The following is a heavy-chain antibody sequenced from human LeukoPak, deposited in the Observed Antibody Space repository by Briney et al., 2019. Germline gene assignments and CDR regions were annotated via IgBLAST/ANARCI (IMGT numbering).Heavy chain of an antibody. CDR3: AKPYCSGGTCYSVWDYYFDF. V-gene: IGHV3-23*01. J-gene: IGHJ4*02. CDR1: GFTFSSYA. D-gene: IGHD2-15*01. Sequence: GGSLRLSCAASGFTFSSYAMSWVRQAPGKGLEWVSAISGSGGSTYYAESVKGRFTISRDNSKNTLYLQMNSLRAEDTAVYYCAKPYCSGGTCYSVWDYYFDFWGQGTLVTVSS. CDR2: ISGSGGST.